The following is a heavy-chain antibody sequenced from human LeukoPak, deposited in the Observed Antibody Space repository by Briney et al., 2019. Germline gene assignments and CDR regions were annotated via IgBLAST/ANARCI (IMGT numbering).Heavy chain of an antibody. CDR3: AKAVSGDYDILTGYYY. CDR2: ISYDGSNK. Sequence: GGSLRLSCAASGFTFSSYAMHWVRQAPGKGLEWVAVISYDGSNKYYADSVKGRFTISRDNSKNTLYLQMNSLRAEDTAVYYCAKAVSGDYDILTGYYYWGQGTLVTVSS. D-gene: IGHD3-9*01. V-gene: IGHV3-30-3*01. CDR1: GFTFSSYA. J-gene: IGHJ4*02.